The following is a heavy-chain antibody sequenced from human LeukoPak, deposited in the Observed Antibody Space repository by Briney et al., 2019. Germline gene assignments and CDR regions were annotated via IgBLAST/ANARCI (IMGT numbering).Heavy chain of an antibody. CDR3: ARTPIAVAGTYRWAFDI. CDR1: GYSFTSYW. V-gene: IGHV5-51*01. Sequence: GESLKISCKGSGYSFTSYWIGWVRQMPGKGLEWMGIIYPGDSDTRYSPSFQGQVTISADKSISTAYLQWSSLKASDTAMYYCARTPIAVAGTYRWAFDIWGQGTMVTVSS. D-gene: IGHD6-19*01. J-gene: IGHJ3*02. CDR2: IYPGDSDT.